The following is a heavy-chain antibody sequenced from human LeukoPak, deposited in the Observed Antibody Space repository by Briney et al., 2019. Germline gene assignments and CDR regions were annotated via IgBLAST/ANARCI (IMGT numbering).Heavy chain of an antibody. CDR2: IYYSGST. CDR1: GGSISSSSYY. D-gene: IGHD6-19*01. V-gene: IGHV4-39*01. Sequence: SETLSLTCTVSGGSISSSSYYWGWIRQPPGKGLEWTGSIYYSGSTYYNPSLKSRVTISVDTSKNQFSLKLSSVTAADTAVYYCARQVAVAGTDWFDPWGQGTLVTVSS. CDR3: ARQVAVAGTDWFDP. J-gene: IGHJ5*02.